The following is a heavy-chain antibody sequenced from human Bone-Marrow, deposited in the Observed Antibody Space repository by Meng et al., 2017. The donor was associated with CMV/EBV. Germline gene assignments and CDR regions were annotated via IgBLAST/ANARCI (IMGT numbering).Heavy chain of an antibody. Sequence: GGSLRLSCAASGFTFSSYAMHWVRQSPGKGLEWLAVISYDGSNIYYADSVKGRFTISRDNSKNTLYLQMNSLRVDDTAVYYCSRGDTTIRYYYYGMDVWGQGTTVPSP. D-gene: IGHD5-18*01. V-gene: IGHV3-30-3*01. CDR1: GFTFSSYA. CDR3: SRGDTTIRYYYYGMDV. J-gene: IGHJ6*02. CDR2: ISYDGSNI.